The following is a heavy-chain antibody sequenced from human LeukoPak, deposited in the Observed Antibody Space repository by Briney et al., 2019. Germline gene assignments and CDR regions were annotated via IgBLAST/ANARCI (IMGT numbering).Heavy chain of an antibody. D-gene: IGHD5-18*01. J-gene: IGHJ4*02. CDR1: GFTFGDYA. V-gene: IGHV3-49*03. CDR2: IRSKAYGGTT. Sequence: PGGSLRLSCTASGFTFGDYAISWFRQAPGKGLEWVGFIRSKAYGGTTEYAASVKGRFTISRDDSKSIAYLQMNSLKTEDTAVYYCTRVEAMAAYFDYWGQGTLVTVSS. CDR3: TRVEAMAAYFDY.